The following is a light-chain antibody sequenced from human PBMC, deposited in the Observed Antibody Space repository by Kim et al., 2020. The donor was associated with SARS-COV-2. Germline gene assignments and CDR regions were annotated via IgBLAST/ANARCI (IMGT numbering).Light chain of an antibody. V-gene: IGKV6-21*01. CDR1: QSNRNH. J-gene: IGKJ2*01. CDR2: YAY. CDR3: HQSSSFPNA. Sequence: SVTPKEKVTITCRASQSNRNHLHWYQQKPGQSPKLLIKYAYAPFLGVPSRFSGSGSGTEFTLTINSLEPEDAATYYCHQSSSFPNAFGQGTKLEI.